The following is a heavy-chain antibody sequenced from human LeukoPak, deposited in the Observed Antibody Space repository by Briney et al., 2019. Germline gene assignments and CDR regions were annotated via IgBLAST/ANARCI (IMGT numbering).Heavy chain of an antibody. Sequence: GGSLRLSCAASGFTFSSYSMNWVRQAPGKGLEWVSYISSSSSTIYYADSVKGRFTISRDNAKNSLYLQMNSLRAEDTAVYYCARVGIYGDHDHWGQGTLVTVSS. V-gene: IGHV3-48*01. J-gene: IGHJ4*02. CDR1: GFTFSSYS. D-gene: IGHD4-17*01. CDR2: ISSSSSTI. CDR3: ARVGIYGDHDH.